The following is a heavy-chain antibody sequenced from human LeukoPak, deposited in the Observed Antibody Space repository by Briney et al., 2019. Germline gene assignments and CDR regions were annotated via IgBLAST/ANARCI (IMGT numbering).Heavy chain of an antibody. D-gene: IGHD3-16*01. J-gene: IGHJ4*02. CDR1: GGSISSGSHY. CDR3: AASSGVTLGRF. CDR2: IYYTGIT. V-gene: IGHV4-31*03. Sequence: PSETLSLTCTVSGGSISSGSHYYNWIPQHPGKGLEWIGYIYYTGITSYNPSLKSRVTMSVDTSMNKLSLKLTSLTAADTAVYYCAASSGVTLGRFWGQGTLVTVSS.